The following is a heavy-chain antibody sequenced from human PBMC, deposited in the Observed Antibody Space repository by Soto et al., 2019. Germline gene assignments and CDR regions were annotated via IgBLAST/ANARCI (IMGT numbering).Heavy chain of an antibody. CDR2: ISWNSDSI. J-gene: IGHJ4*02. Sequence: SGFTFDDYAMHWVRQAPGKGLEWVSGISWNSDSIGYADSVKGRFTISRDNAKNTLYLQMNSLRTEDTAVYYCARQASFDYWGRGTLVTVSS. CDR1: GFTFDDYA. CDR3: ARQASFDY. V-gene: IGHV3-9*01.